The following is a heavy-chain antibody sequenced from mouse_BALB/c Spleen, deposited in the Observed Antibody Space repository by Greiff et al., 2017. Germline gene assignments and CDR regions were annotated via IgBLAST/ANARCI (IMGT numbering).Heavy chain of an antibody. CDR1: GFTFSSYA. D-gene: IGHD2-5*01. CDR3: ARSKYEMDY. Sequence: EVQVVESGGGLVQPGGSLKLSCAASGFTFSSYAMSWVRQTPEKRLEWVASISSGGSTYYPDSVKGRFTISRDNARNILYLQMSSLRSEDTAMYYCARSKYEMDYWGQGTSVTVSS. V-gene: IGHV5-6-5*01. J-gene: IGHJ4*01. CDR2: ISSGGST.